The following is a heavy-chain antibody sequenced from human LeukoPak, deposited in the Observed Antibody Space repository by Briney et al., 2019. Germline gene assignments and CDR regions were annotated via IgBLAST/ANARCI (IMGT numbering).Heavy chain of an antibody. CDR1: GYTFTSYY. CDR3: ARGHFIAGIAADYFDY. J-gene: IGHJ4*02. D-gene: IGHD6-13*01. Sequence: GASVKVSCKASGYTFTSYYMHWVRQAPGQGLEWMGIINPSGGSTSYAQKFQGRVTMTRDTSTSTVYMELSSLRSEDTAVYYCARGHFIAGIAADYFDYWGQGTLVTVSS. CDR2: INPSGGST. V-gene: IGHV1-46*03.